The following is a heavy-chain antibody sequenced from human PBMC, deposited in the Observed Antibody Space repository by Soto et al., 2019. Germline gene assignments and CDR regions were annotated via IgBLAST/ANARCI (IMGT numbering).Heavy chain of an antibody. CDR1: GGSISSYY. J-gene: IGHJ4*02. D-gene: IGHD3-3*01. Sequence: SETLSLTCTVSGGSISSYYWSWIRQPPGKGLEWIGYIYYSGSTNYNPSLKSRVTISVDTSKNQFSLKLSSVTAADTAVYYCARVVTYYDFWSGLDYWGQGTLVTVSS. CDR2: IYYSGST. V-gene: IGHV4-59*08. CDR3: ARVVTYYDFWSGLDY.